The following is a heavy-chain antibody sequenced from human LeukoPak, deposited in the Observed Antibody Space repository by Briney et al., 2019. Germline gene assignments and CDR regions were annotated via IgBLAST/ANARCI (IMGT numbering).Heavy chain of an antibody. D-gene: IGHD3-22*01. J-gene: IGHJ3*02. CDR1: GYTFTSYG. V-gene: IGHV1-18*01. CDR3: ARRAYYYDSSGYYYSPDAFDI. Sequence: PVASVKVSCKASGYTFTSYGISWVRQAPGQGLEWMGWISAYNGNTNYAQKLQGRVTMTTDTSTSTAYMELRSLRSDDTAVYYCARRAYYYDSSGYYYSPDAFDIWGQGTMVTVSS. CDR2: ISAYNGNT.